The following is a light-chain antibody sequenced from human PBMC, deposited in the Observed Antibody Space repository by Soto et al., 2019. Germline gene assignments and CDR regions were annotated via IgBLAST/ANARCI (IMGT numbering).Light chain of an antibody. CDR1: SSDVGSSNL. V-gene: IGLV2-23*01. Sequence: QSALTQPASVSGSPGQSIIISCTGTSSDVGSSNLVSWYQHHPGKAPKLIMSEGSRRPSGVSGRFSGSKSGNTASLTISGLQVGDEADYYCCSFTGSSSLYVFGTGTKLTVL. CDR3: CSFTGSSSLYV. CDR2: EGS. J-gene: IGLJ1*01.